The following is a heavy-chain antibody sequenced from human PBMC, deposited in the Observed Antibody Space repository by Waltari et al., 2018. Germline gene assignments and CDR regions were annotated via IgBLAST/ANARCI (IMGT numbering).Heavy chain of an antibody. CDR1: GGSLSGYY. Sequence: QVQLQQWGARLVKPSETLSLTCAVNGGSLSGYYWSWLRQSPGKGLEWIGEINHSGSTNDNPSLESRITISIDASKKQFSLNLTSVTAADTAVYYCAREGEVWTLTTFLDYWGQGILVTVSS. CDR2: INHSGST. D-gene: IGHD3-16*01. V-gene: IGHV4-34*01. J-gene: IGHJ4*02. CDR3: AREGEVWTLTTFLDY.